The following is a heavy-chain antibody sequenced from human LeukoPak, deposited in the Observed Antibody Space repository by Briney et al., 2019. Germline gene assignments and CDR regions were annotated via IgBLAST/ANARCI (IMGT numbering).Heavy chain of an antibody. Sequence: ASVRVSCKASGYTFTSSEIHWVRQAPRQGLEWLGRINPNNGVTKYAQKFQGRVTMTRDASINTAYMEVTRLTPDDTAVYYCARGGLWFGDHRRMDAWGEGTSVTVSS. V-gene: IGHV1-2*06. D-gene: IGHD3-10*01. CDR1: GYTFTSSE. J-gene: IGHJ6*04. CDR3: ARGGLWFGDHRRMDA. CDR2: INPNNGVT.